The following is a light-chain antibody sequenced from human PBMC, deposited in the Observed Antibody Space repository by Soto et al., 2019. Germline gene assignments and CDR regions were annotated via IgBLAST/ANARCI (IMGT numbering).Light chain of an antibody. CDR2: GAS. CDR3: QHYAGSPWT. J-gene: IGKJ1*01. V-gene: IGKV3-20*01. CDR1: QTIRNNY. Sequence: ETVLTQSPATLSLSPGERATISCRASQTIRNNYLSWYRQTPAHAPRLLIYGASNRATGIADRFSGSGSGTDFTPIISRPEPEDFALYYGQHYAGSPWTFGQGTKVEIK.